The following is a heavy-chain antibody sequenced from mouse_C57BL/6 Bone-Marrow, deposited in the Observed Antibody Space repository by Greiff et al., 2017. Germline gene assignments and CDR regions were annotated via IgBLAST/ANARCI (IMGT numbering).Heavy chain of an antibody. J-gene: IGHJ4*01. Sequence: EVKLMESGGGLVKPGGSLKLSCAASGFTFSDYGMHWVRQAPEKGLEWVAYISSGSSTIYYADKVKGRFTISRDNAKNTLFLQMTSLRSEDTAVDYCARSYYGSSYGAMDYWGQGTAVTVSS. CDR3: ARSYYGSSYGAMDY. D-gene: IGHD1-1*01. V-gene: IGHV5-17*01. CDR1: GFTFSDYG. CDR2: ISSGSSTI.